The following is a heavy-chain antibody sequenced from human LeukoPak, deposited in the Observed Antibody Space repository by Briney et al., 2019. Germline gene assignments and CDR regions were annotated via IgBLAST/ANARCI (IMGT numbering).Heavy chain of an antibody. Sequence: TLSLTCTVSGGSISSYYWSWIRQPPGKALEWLALIYWNDDKRYSPSLKSRLTITKDTSKNQVVLTMTNMDPVDTATYYCAHRRIVGPTEGWGQGTLVTVSS. D-gene: IGHD1-26*01. CDR2: IYWNDDK. J-gene: IGHJ4*02. CDR1: GGSISSYYW. V-gene: IGHV2-5*01. CDR3: AHRRIVGPTEG.